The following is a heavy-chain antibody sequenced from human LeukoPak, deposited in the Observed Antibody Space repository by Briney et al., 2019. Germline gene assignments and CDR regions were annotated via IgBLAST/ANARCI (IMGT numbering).Heavy chain of an antibody. V-gene: IGHV1-2*02. CDR1: GYTFLDYY. CDR2: INPNSGGT. J-gene: IGHJ5*02. D-gene: IGHD2-2*01. Sequence: ASVTVSCKASGYTFLDYYVHWVRQAPGQGLEWMGWINPNSGGTNYAQKFQGRVTVTRDTFISTVYMDLSGLRSDDTAMYYCARVRPCTTATCYRWFDPWGQGTLVTVSS. CDR3: ARVRPCTTATCYRWFDP.